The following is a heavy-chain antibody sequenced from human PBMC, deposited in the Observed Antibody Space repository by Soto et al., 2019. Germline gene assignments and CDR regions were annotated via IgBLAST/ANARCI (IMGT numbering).Heavy chain of an antibody. CDR3: ASPRDNYYYSGMDV. V-gene: IGHV1-69*12. D-gene: IGHD2-15*01. Sequence: QVQLVQSGADVKKPGSSVKVSCKASGGTFNSYGISWVRQASGHGLEWMGGIIPIFGTANYAQKFQGRVTITADESTSTAYMELSSLRSEDTAVYYCASPRDNYYYSGMDVWGQGTTVTVSS. CDR2: IIPIFGTA. J-gene: IGHJ6*02. CDR1: GGTFNSYG.